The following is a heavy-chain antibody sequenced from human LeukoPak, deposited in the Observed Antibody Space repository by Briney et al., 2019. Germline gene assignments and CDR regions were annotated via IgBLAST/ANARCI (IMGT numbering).Heavy chain of an antibody. CDR2: IYHSGST. J-gene: IGHJ4*02. CDR3: ARDLYSRGWGYFDY. Sequence: SETLSLTCTISGYSISSGYYWGWIRQPPGKGLEGIGSIYHSGSTYYNPSLKSRVTISLDTSENQFSLKLSSVTAADTAVYYCARDLYSRGWGYFDYWGQGTLVTVSS. V-gene: IGHV4-38-2*02. D-gene: IGHD6-19*01. CDR1: GYSISSGYY.